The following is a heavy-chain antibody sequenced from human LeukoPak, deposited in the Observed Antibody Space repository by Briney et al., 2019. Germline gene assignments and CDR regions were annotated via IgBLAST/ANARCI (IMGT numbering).Heavy chain of an antibody. CDR3: ARDGVYPLGDY. D-gene: IGHD6-6*01. Sequence: GGSLRLSCAASGFTFSSYGMHWVHQAPGKGLEWVAVIWYDGSNKYYADSVKGRFTISRDNSKNTLYLQMNSLRAEDTAVYYCARDGVYPLGDYWGQGTLVTVSS. J-gene: IGHJ4*02. CDR1: GFTFSSYG. CDR2: IWYDGSNK. V-gene: IGHV3-33*01.